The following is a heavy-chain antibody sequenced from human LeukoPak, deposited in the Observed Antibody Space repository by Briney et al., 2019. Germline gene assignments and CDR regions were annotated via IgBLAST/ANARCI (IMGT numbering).Heavy chain of an antibody. CDR1: GGSISPYC. CDR2: IGPSGSA. D-gene: IGHD3-9*01. Sequence: SETLSLTCVVSGGSISPYCWSWIRQSPGKGLEWIGYIGPSGSASYNPSLKSRVTIFVDTSKNLFSLILTSVSASDTAIYYCARDHWLFSSKTWYYYGMDVWGQGTTVTVSS. J-gene: IGHJ6*02. V-gene: IGHV4-59*01. CDR3: ARDHWLFSSKTWYYYGMDV.